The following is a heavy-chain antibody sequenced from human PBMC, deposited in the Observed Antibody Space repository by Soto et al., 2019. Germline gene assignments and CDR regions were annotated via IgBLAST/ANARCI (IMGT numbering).Heavy chain of an antibody. CDR3: AGEDIVMVDRGWFDP. D-gene: IGHD2-15*01. V-gene: IGHV1-2*02. Sequence: ASVKVSCKTSEYTFTMYYLNCVRQAPGQVPEWMGWINPNSGDTKYAKKFQGRVTMTRDTSSSTAYMELRRLRHDDTAVYYCAGEDIVMVDRGWFDPWGQGTLVTVSS. J-gene: IGHJ5*02. CDR1: EYTFTMYY. CDR2: INPNSGDT.